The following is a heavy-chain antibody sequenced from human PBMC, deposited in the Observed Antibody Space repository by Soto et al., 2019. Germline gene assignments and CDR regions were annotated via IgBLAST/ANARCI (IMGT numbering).Heavy chain of an antibody. D-gene: IGHD3-10*01. V-gene: IGHV2-70*11. Sequence: QTLTLTCTFSGFSLSTSGMCVSWIRQPPGKALEWLARIDWDDDKYYSTSLKTRLTISKDTSKNQVVLTMTNMDPVDTATYYCARTLLWFGDYPNYFDYWGQGTLVTVSS. CDR2: IDWDDDK. CDR1: GFSLSTSGMC. CDR3: ARTLLWFGDYPNYFDY. J-gene: IGHJ4*02.